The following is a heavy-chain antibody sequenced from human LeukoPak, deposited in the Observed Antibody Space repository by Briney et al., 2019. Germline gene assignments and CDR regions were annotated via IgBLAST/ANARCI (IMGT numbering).Heavy chain of an antibody. J-gene: IGHJ4*02. CDR1: GGSFNNYA. CDR3: ARVKMVVAGNSGSYFDY. CDR2: TIPIFEIA. Sequence: ASVKVSCKASGGSFNNYAISWVRQAPGQGLEWMGRTIPIFEIASSEQKFQGRVTITANKSTNTAYMELSSLRSEDTAVYYCARVKMVVAGNSGSYFDYWGQGTLVPVSS. V-gene: IGHV1-69*04. D-gene: IGHD2-15*01.